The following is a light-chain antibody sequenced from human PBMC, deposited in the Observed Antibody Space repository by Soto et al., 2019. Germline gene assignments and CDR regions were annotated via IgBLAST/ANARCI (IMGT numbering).Light chain of an antibody. CDR1: QSIDTY. CDR3: QQSYSFPRT. CDR2: AAS. Sequence: DIQMTQSPSSLSASVGDRVTITCRASQSIDTYLNWYQQRPGKAPKLLIHAASSLQSGVPSRFSGRGSGTDFTLTISSLQPEDSATYYCQQSYSFPRTFGQWTKLEIK. V-gene: IGKV1-39*01. J-gene: IGKJ2*01.